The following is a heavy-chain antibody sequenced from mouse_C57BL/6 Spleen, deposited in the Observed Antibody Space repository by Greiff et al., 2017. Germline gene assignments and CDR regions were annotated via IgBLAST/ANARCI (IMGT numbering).Heavy chain of an antibody. Sequence: VQLQQPGAELVKPGASVKMSCKASGYTFTSYWITWVKQRPGQGLAWIGDIYPGSGSTNYNEKFKSKATLTVDPSSSTAYMQLSSLTSEDSAVYYCARYGDYDERGFDYWGQGTTLTVSS. CDR3: ARYGDYDERGFDY. D-gene: IGHD2-4*01. V-gene: IGHV1-55*01. CDR1: GYTFTSYW. J-gene: IGHJ2*01. CDR2: IYPGSGST.